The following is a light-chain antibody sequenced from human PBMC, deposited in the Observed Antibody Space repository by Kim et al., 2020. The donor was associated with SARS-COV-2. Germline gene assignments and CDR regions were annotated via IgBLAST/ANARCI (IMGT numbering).Light chain of an antibody. CDR3: QHANGLPWT. CDR1: QSISVW. CDR2: GAS. Sequence: IQMTQSPSSVSASVGDRVTITCRASQSISVWLAWYQQRPGKAPKLLISGASNLQIGVPSRISGSGSGTVFTLTISSLQPEDVGTYYCQHANGLPWTFGQGTKVDIK. J-gene: IGKJ1*01. V-gene: IGKV1-12*01.